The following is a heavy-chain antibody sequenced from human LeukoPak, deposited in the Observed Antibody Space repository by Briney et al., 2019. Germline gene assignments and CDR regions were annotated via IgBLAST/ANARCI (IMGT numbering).Heavy chain of an antibody. CDR1: GYTFTSYY. CDR2: INPSGGST. D-gene: IGHD3-22*01. Sequence: GASAKVSCKASGYTFTSYYIHWVRQAPGQGLEWMGRINPSGGSTTYAQNFQGRVNMTRDTSISTAYMELSRLRSDDTAVYYCAKETYYYDSSGVVGYFDYWGQGTLVTVSS. V-gene: IGHV1-46*01. CDR3: AKETYYYDSSGVVGYFDY. J-gene: IGHJ4*02.